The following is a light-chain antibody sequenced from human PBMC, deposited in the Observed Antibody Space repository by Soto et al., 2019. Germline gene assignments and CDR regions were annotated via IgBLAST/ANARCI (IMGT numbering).Light chain of an antibody. CDR3: QQYNNWPPLT. CDR2: GAS. V-gene: IGKV3-15*01. J-gene: IGKJ4*01. Sequence: EIVMTQSPATLSVSPGERATLFCRASQSVSSNLAWHQQKPGQAPRLLVYGASTRATGIPARFSGSGCGTEFPLTISSLQSEDFAVYYCQQYNNWPPLTFGGGTKVEIK. CDR1: QSVSSN.